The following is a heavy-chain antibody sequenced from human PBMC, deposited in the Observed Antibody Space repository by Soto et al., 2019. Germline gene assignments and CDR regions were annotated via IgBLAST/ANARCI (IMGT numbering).Heavy chain of an antibody. D-gene: IGHD5-18*01. CDR2: ISGSGGST. CDR3: AKNLRGYSYGSDY. CDR1: GFTFSSYV. J-gene: IGHJ4*02. Sequence: PGGSLRLSCAASGFTFSSYVMSWVRQAPGKGLEWVSAISGSGGSTYYADSVKGRFTISRDNSKNTLYLQMNSLRAEDTAVYYCAKNLRGYSYGSDYWGQGTLVTVSS. V-gene: IGHV3-23*01.